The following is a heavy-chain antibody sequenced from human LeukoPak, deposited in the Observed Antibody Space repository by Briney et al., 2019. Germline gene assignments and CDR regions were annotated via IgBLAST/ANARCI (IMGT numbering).Heavy chain of an antibody. Sequence: GRSLRLSCAASGFTFDDYAMHWVRQAPGKGLEWVSGISWNSGSIGYADSVKGRFTISRDNAKNSLYLQMNSLRAEDTALYYCAKDMRGSGSYFDAFDIWGQGTMATVSS. CDR3: AKDMRGSGSYFDAFDI. D-gene: IGHD1-26*01. V-gene: IGHV3-9*01. J-gene: IGHJ3*02. CDR2: ISWNSGSI. CDR1: GFTFDDYA.